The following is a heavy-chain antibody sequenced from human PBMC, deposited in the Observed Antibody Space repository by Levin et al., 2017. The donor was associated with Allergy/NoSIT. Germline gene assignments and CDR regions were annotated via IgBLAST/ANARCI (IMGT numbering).Heavy chain of an antibody. Sequence: SCAASGFTFSSYSMNWVRQAPGKGLEWVSYISSSSSTIYYADSVKGRFTISRDNAKNSLYLQMNSLRAEDTAVYYCARPGYSSGWYARYWGQGTLVTVSS. D-gene: IGHD6-19*01. CDR2: ISSSSSTI. V-gene: IGHV3-48*01. CDR3: ARPGYSSGWYARY. CDR1: GFTFSSYS. J-gene: IGHJ4*02.